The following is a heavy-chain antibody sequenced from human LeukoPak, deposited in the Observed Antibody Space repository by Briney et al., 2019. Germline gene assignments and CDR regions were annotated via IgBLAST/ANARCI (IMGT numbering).Heavy chain of an antibody. CDR1: GYSISSGYY. V-gene: IGHV4-38-2*01. CDR3: ARLRGSYCSSTSCLRQNWFDP. D-gene: IGHD2-2*01. J-gene: IGHJ5*02. Sequence: SETLSLTCAVSGYSISSGYYWGWIRQPPGKGLEWIGSIYHSGSTYYNPSLKSRVTISVDTSKNQSSLKLSSVTAADTAVYYCARLRGSYCSSTSCLRQNWFDPWGQGTLVTVSS. CDR2: IYHSGST.